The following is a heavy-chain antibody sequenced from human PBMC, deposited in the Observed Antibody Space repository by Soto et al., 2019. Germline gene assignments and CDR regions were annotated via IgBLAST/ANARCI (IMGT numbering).Heavy chain of an antibody. J-gene: IGHJ4*02. CDR3: ANLRVLDF. D-gene: IGHD5-12*01. V-gene: IGHV3-23*01. CDR1: GFTFSTYA. Sequence: GGSLRLSCAASGFTFSTYAMSWVRQAPGKGLEWVSLISGSGVSTYYADSVKGRFTMSRDNSKNTLYLQMNSLRGEDTAVYYCANLRVLDFWGQGTLVTVSS. CDR2: ISGSGVST.